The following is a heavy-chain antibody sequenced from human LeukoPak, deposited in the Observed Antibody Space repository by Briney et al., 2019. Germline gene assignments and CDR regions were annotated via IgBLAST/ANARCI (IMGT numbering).Heavy chain of an antibody. Sequence: PGRSLRLSCAASGFTFSSYAMDWVRQAPGKGLEWVSSISNSSTYIYYADSMKGRFTISRDNAKNSLFLQMNSLRAEDTAVYYCARVDDFGYSYGSGYWGQGTLVTVSS. J-gene: IGHJ4*02. D-gene: IGHD5-18*01. V-gene: IGHV3-21*01. CDR2: ISNSSTYI. CDR1: GFTFSSYA. CDR3: ARVDDFGYSYGSGY.